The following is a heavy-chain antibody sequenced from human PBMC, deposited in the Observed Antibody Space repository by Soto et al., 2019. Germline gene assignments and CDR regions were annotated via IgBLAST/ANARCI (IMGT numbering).Heavy chain of an antibody. J-gene: IGHJ4*02. CDR3: ARDKITGLFDY. D-gene: IGHD2-8*02. V-gene: IGHV4-34*01. CDR2: INHSGST. CDR1: GGSFSGYY. Sequence: VQLQQWGAGLLKPSETLSLPCAVYGGSFSGYYWTWIRQPAGTGLEWSGEINHSGSTNSNPSLKSRVTISVDTSKNQLSLKLTSVTAADTAVYYWARDKITGLFDYWGQGTLVTVSS.